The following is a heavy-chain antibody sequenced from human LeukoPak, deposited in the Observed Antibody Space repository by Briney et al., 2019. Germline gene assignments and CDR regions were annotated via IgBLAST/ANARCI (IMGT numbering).Heavy chain of an antibody. V-gene: IGHV3-23*01. CDR2: ISGSGSNT. Sequence: GGSLRLSCAASGFTFSSYAMCWVRQAPGKGLEWVSVISGSGSNTHYADSVKGRFIISRDNSRNTLYLQMNGLRPEDTAVYFCAKDWGPEFASGSSYLDSWGQGILVTVSS. CDR1: GFTFSSYA. J-gene: IGHJ4*02. CDR3: AKDWGPEFASGSSYLDS. D-gene: IGHD3-10*01.